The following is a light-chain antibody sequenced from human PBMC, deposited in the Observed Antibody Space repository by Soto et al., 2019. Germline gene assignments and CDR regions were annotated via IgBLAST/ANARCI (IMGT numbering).Light chain of an antibody. CDR2: RSN. CDR1: SSNVGSNY. J-gene: IGLJ3*02. CDR3: ATRDDSLSGHWL. Sequence: QPVLTQPPSASGTPGQRVAISCSGSSSNVGSNYVYWYQHLPGTAPKLLIYRSNQRPSGVPDRFSGSKSGTSASLAISGLRSEDEADYYCATRDDSLSGHWLFGGGTQLTVL. V-gene: IGLV1-47*01.